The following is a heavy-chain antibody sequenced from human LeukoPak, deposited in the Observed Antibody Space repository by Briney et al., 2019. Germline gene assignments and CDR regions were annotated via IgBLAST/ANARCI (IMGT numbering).Heavy chain of an antibody. J-gene: IGHJ4*02. CDR1: GFTFSSYG. D-gene: IGHD6-13*01. V-gene: IGHV3-30*02. CDR3: ARLLGIAADSGDY. Sequence: GGSLRLSCAASGFTFSSYGMHWVRQAPGKGLEWVAFIRYDGSNKYYADSVKGRFTISRDTSKNTLYLQMNSLRAEDTAVYYCARLLGIAADSGDYWGQGILVTVSS. CDR2: IRYDGSNK.